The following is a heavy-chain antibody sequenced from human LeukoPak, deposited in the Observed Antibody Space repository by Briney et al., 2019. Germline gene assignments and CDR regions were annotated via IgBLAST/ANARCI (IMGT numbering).Heavy chain of an antibody. Sequence: GGSLRLSCAASGFTFSSYWMSWVRQAPGKGLEWVANIKQDGSEKYYVDSVKGRFTISRDNAKNSLYLQMNSLRAEDTAVYYCARGTRYSYGYTYYYYYGMGVWGQGTTVTVSS. V-gene: IGHV3-7*01. CDR2: IKQDGSEK. J-gene: IGHJ6*02. CDR1: GFTFSSYW. CDR3: ARGTRYSYGYTYYYYYGMGV. D-gene: IGHD5-18*01.